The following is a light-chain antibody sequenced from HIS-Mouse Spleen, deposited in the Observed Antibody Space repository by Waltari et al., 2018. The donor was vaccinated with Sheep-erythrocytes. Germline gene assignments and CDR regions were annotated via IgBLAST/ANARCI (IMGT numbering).Light chain of an antibody. V-gene: IGLV2-14*01. J-gene: IGLJ3*02. Sequence: QSALTQPASVSGSPGQSITISCTGTSSDVGGYNYVSWYQQHPGKAPKLMSYEVSNRPSGVLNRFSGSKSGNTASLTISGLQAEDEADYYCSSYTSSSTLVFGGGTKLTVL. CDR2: EVS. CDR3: SSYTSSSTLV. CDR1: SSDVGGYNY.